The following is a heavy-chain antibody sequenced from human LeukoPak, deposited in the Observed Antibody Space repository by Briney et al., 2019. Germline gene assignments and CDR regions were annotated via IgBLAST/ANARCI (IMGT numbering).Heavy chain of an antibody. V-gene: IGHV3-74*01. D-gene: IGHD3-22*01. CDR2: INTDGSST. CDR1: KFTFSSYW. J-gene: IGHJ5*02. Sequence: GGSLRLSCAASKFTFSSYWMHWVRQAPGKGLVWVSRINTDGSSTDYADSVKGRFTISRDNAKNTLYLQMNSLRAEDTAVYYCARVLSGSWDWFDPWGQGTLVTVSS. CDR3: ARVLSGSWDWFDP.